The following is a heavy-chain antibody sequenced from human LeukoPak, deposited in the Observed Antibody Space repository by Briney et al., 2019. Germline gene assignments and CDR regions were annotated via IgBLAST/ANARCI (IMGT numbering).Heavy chain of an antibody. D-gene: IGHD3/OR15-3a*01. Sequence: GGSLRLSCAASGFTVNNYAMNWVRQAPGKGLQWVSGFSGSGGRTYYADSVKGRFTISRDNAKNSLYLQMNSLRAEDTADYYCARRRDFIDYWGQGTLVTVSS. V-gene: IGHV3-23*01. J-gene: IGHJ4*02. CDR3: ARRRDFIDY. CDR1: GFTVNNYA. CDR2: FSGSGGRT.